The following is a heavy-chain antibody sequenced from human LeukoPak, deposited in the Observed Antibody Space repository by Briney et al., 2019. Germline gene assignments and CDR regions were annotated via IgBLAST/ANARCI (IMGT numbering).Heavy chain of an antibody. V-gene: IGHV4-59*01. CDR1: FGSIRDYY. CDR2: IYNSGTT. D-gene: IGHD2/OR15-2a*01. Sequence: SETLSPTCSVSFGSIRDYYWSWIRQPPGKGLEWIGYIYNSGTTNYNPSLKGQVTISVDTSKNQFSLKLSSVTAADTAVYYCARGKKYPGVFDYWGQGTQVTVSS. CDR3: ARGKKYPGVFDY. J-gene: IGHJ4*02.